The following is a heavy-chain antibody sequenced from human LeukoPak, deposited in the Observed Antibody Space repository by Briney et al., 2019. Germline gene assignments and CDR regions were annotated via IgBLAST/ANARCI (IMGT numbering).Heavy chain of an antibody. CDR1: GGSISSYY. J-gene: IGHJ4*02. V-gene: IGHV4-59*01. Sequence: SETLSLTCTVSGGSISSYYWSWIRQPPGKGLEWIGYIYYSGSTNYNPSLKSRVTISVDTSKNQFSLKLSSVTAADTAVYYCAREVTPARLNYGDSHHFDYWGQGTLVTVSS. CDR3: AREVTPARLNYGDSHHFDY. CDR2: IYYSGST. D-gene: IGHD4-17*01.